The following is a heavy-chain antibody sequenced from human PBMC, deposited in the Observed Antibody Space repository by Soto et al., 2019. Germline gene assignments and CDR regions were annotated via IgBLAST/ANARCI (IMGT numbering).Heavy chain of an antibody. Sequence: SETLSLTCTVSGGSISSYYWSWIRQPPGKGREWIGYIYYSGSTNYNPSLKSRVTISVDTSKNQFSLKLSSVTAADTAVYYCARVGTYYDFWSGPKRSGWFDPWGQGTLVTVSS. D-gene: IGHD3-3*01. CDR1: GGSISSYY. CDR2: IYYSGST. V-gene: IGHV4-59*01. J-gene: IGHJ5*02. CDR3: ARVGTYYDFWSGPKRSGWFDP.